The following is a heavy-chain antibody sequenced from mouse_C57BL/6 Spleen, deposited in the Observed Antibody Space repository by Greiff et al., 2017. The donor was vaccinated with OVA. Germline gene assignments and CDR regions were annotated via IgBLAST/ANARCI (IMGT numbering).Heavy chain of an antibody. J-gene: IGHJ2*01. CDR2: ISSGGDYI. CDR3: TREGLLLRSQVYFDY. CDR1: GFTFSSYA. V-gene: IGHV5-9-1*02. Sequence: EVKLMESGEGLVKPGGSLKLSCAASGFTFSSYAMSWVRQTPEKRLEWVAYISSGGDYIYYADTVKGRFTISRDNARNTLYLQMSSLKSEDTAMYYCTREGLLLRSQVYFDYWGQGTTLTVSS. D-gene: IGHD1-1*01.